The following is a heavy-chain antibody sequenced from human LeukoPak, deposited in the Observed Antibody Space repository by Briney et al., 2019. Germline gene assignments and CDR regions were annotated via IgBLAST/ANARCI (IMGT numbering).Heavy chain of an antibody. CDR2: ISGNSGTR. V-gene: IGHV3-9*01. Sequence: GGSLRLSCVASGFTFDDYAMHWARQAPGTGREGASSISGNSGTRRYADSVKGRFTISRDNANNSLYLQMIGLRAEDTALYYCAKASGGYCSSISCYHFDYWGQGILVTVSS. CDR1: GFTFDDYA. J-gene: IGHJ4*02. D-gene: IGHD2-2*01. CDR3: AKASGGYCSSISCYHFDY.